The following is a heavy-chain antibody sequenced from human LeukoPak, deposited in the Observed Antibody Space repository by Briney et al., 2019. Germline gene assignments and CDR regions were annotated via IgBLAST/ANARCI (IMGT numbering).Heavy chain of an antibody. Sequence: GGSLRLSCAASGFTFSSHGMNCVRQAPGKGLEWVSFISIGGSFIYYADSVRGRFTISRDDAKNSLYLQMNSLTAEDTAEYYCARNKINTVTTGWYFDLWGRGTLVSVSS. V-gene: IGHV3-21*01. CDR2: ISIGGSFI. CDR3: ARNKINTVTTGWYFDL. CDR1: GFTFSSHG. D-gene: IGHD4-17*01. J-gene: IGHJ2*01.